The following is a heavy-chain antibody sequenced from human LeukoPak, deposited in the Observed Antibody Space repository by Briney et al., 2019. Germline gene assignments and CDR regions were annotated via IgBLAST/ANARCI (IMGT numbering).Heavy chain of an antibody. CDR2: VHYSGTA. CDR3: ARGYGDFRVEGRYFHS. CDR1: DGSITNYD. V-gene: IGHV4-59*01. D-gene: IGHD4-17*01. J-gene: IGHJ4*02. Sequence: SETLSLTCTVSDGSITNYDWSWVRQPPGKGLEFIGHVHYSGTANYNPSLRSRVTTSIDTSKKHFFLKLKSVTAADTAVYFCARGYGDFRVEGRYFHSWGQGTLVTVSS.